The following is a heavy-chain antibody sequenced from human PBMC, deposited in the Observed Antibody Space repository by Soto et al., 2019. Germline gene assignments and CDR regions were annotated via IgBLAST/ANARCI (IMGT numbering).Heavy chain of an antibody. V-gene: IGHV3-23*01. CDR2: ISGGGGST. J-gene: IGHJ4*02. Sequence: PGGSLRLSCEASGFTFSNYAMSWVRQAPGKGLEWVSAISGGGGSTYYADSVKGRFTTSRDNSKNTLYLQMNSLRAEDTAVYYCANSPGYSSGWYHLFGYWGQGTLVTVSS. CDR3: ANSPGYSSGWYHLFGY. D-gene: IGHD6-19*01. CDR1: GFTFSNYA.